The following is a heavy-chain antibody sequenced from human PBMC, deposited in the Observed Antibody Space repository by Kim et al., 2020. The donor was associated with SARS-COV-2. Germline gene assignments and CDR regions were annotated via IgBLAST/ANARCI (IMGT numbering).Heavy chain of an antibody. D-gene: IGHD3-16*01. J-gene: IGHJ4*02. CDR2: INTDTGSP. CDR1: GYTFTNHA. V-gene: IGHV7-4-1*02. Sequence: ASVKVSCKASGYTFTNHAINWVRQAPGRGLEWMGWINTDTGSPTYAPDFTGRFVFSLDTSVSTAYLQIRSLEAEDTALYYCARVVWGGLRYIDSWGQGTL. CDR3: ARVVWGGLRYIDS.